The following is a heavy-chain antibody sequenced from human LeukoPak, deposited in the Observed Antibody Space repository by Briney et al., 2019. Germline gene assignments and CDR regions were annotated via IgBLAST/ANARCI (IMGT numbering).Heavy chain of an antibody. CDR3: ARDAGYSSGWSHWYFDL. V-gene: IGHV3-21*01. D-gene: IGHD6-13*01. Sequence: GGSLRLSCAASKFTFSDYSMSWVRQAPGKGLEWVSSISSIRNYIYYADSVKGRFTVSRDNAKNSLYLQMNSLRDEDTAVYYCARDAGYSSGWSHWYFDLWGRGTLVTVSS. CDR1: KFTFSDYS. CDR2: ISSIRNYI. J-gene: IGHJ2*01.